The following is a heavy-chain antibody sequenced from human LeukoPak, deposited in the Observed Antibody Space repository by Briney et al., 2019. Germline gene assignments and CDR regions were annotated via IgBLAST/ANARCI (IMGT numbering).Heavy chain of an antibody. CDR2: ISGSGGST. V-gene: IGHV3-23*01. CDR1: GFTFSSYA. D-gene: IGHD5-18*01. J-gene: IGHJ4*02. Sequence: GGSLRLSCAASGFTFSSYAMSWVRQAPGKGLEWVSAISGSGGSTYYADSVKGRFTISRDNSKNTLYLQMNSLRAEDTAVYYCAKGGGYSYGPYYFDYWGQGTLVTVSS. CDR3: AKGGGYSYGPYYFDY.